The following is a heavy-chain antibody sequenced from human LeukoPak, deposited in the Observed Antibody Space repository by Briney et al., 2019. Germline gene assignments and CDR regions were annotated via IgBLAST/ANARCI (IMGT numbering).Heavy chain of an antibody. Sequence: SETLSLTCTVSGGSISGRSFYWGWIRQPPGKGLEWIGIIYYNGNTYYNPSLNSRVTISVDTSKGQFSLKLSFVTAADTAVYYCARRVTMSAPTTPDSWLHPWGQGTLVTVSS. D-gene: IGHD3-3*01. V-gene: IGHV4-39*07. CDR1: GGSISGRSFY. J-gene: IGHJ5*02. CDR2: IYYNGNT. CDR3: ARRVTMSAPTTPDSWLHP.